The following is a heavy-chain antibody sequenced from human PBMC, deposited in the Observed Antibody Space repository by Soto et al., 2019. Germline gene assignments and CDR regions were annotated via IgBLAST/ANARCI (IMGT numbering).Heavy chain of an antibody. CDR2: IYYSGTT. CDR1: GGSVSSDRNY. Sequence: SETLSLTCSVSGGSVSSDRNYWSWIRQPPGKGLEWIGYIYYSGTTNYNPSLKSRVTIALDRSKNQFSLKVTSVTAADTAVYYCARVLPYYYDSSGYFDYWGQGTLVTVSS. D-gene: IGHD3-22*01. J-gene: IGHJ4*02. V-gene: IGHV4-61*01. CDR3: ARVLPYYYDSSGYFDY.